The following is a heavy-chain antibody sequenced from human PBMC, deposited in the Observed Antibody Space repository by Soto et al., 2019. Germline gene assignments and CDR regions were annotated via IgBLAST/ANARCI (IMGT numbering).Heavy chain of an antibody. D-gene: IGHD6-6*01. CDR2: IYWSGDE. V-gene: IGHV2-5*01. CDR3: ARGLASLPVFAFDV. CDR1: GFSFSTSGVG. J-gene: IGHJ3*01. Sequence: QMTLMESGPTLVRPTQTLTLTCSFYGFSFSTSGVGVGWVRQPPGKALEWLALIYWSGDEHYRPSLKSRLNITKDTSKNQVGLIMTNMDPVDTATYYCARGLASLPVFAFDVWGQGTTVTVSS.